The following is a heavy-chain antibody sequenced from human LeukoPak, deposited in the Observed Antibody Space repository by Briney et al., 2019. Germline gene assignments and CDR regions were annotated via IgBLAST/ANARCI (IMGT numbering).Heavy chain of an antibody. D-gene: IGHD2-2*01. CDR3: AREGGTIGYYSSTSCSALDY. CDR1: GYTFTGYY. J-gene: IGHJ4*02. V-gene: IGHV1-2*02. Sequence: ASVKVSCKASGYTFTGYYMHWVRQAPGQGLEWMGWINPNSGGTNYAQKFQGRVTMTRDTSISTAYMELSRLRSDDTAVYYCAREGGTIGYYSSTSCSALDYWGQGTLVTVSS. CDR2: INPNSGGT.